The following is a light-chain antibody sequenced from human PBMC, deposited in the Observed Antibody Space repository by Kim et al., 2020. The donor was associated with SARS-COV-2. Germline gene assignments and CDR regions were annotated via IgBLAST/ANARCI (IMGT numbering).Light chain of an antibody. CDR1: NNNVGNQG. Sequence: QAGLTQPPSVSKGLRQTAILTCTGNNNNVGNQGAAWLQQHQGHPPKLLSYRNNNRPSGISERLSASRSGNTASLTITGLQPEDEADYYCSAWDSSLSAWVFGGGTQLTVL. V-gene: IGLV10-54*01. CDR3: SAWDSSLSAWV. CDR2: RNN. J-gene: IGLJ3*02.